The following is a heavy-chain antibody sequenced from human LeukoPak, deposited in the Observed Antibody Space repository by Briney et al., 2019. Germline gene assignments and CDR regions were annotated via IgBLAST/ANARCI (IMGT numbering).Heavy chain of an antibody. D-gene: IGHD6-19*01. J-gene: IGHJ4*02. CDR2: IYPGDSDT. CDR3: ARQPEGYSSVWYIHY. Sequence: KHGESLKISCKGSGYSFTSYWIGWVRQMPGKGLEWMGIIYPGDSDTRYSPSFQGQVTISADKSISTAYLQWSSLKASDTAMYYCARQPEGYSSVWYIHYWGQGTLVTVSS. CDR1: GYSFTSYW. V-gene: IGHV5-51*01.